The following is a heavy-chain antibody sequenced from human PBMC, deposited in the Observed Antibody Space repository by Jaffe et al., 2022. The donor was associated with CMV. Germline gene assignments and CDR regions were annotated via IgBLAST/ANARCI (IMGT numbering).Heavy chain of an antibody. CDR3: AKDPAGLRVWTSYYYYGMDV. CDR2: ISGSGGST. CDR1: GFTFSSYA. Sequence: EVQLLESGGGLVQPGGSLRLSCAASGFTFSSYAMSWVRQAPGKGLEWVSAISGSGGSTYYADSVKGRFTISRDNSKNTLYLQMNSLRAEDTAVYYCAKDPAGLRVWTSYYYYGMDVWGQGTTVTVSS. J-gene: IGHJ6*02. V-gene: IGHV3-23*01. D-gene: IGHD6-6*01.